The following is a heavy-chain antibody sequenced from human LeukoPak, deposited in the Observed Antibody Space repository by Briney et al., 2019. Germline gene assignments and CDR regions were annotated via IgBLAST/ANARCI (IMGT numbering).Heavy chain of an antibody. D-gene: IGHD1-26*01. CDR3: AKEGGSQNYYYYYMDV. V-gene: IGHV3-30*02. CDR2: IRYDGSNK. CDR1: GFTLSSYV. J-gene: IGHJ6*03. Sequence: QPGGSLRLSCAASGFTLSSYVMHWVRQAPGKGLEWVAFIRYDGSNKYYADSVRGRFTISRDNSKTTLFLQMNSLRAEDTAVYYCAKEGGSQNYYYYYMDVWGKGTTVTVSS.